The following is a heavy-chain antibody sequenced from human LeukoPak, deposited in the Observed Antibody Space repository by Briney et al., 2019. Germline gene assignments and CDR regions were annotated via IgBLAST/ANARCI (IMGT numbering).Heavy chain of an antibody. J-gene: IGHJ6*02. CDR1: GYTFTSYD. V-gene: IGHV1-8*03. CDR2: MNPNSGNT. CDR3: ARDRLLAGLYYYYGMDV. Sequence: RASVKVSCKASGYTFTSYDINWVRQATGQGLEWMGWMNPNSGNTGYAQKFQGRVTITRNTSISTAYMELSSLRSEDTAVYYCARDRLLAGLYYYYGMDVWGQGTTVTVSS. D-gene: IGHD6-19*01.